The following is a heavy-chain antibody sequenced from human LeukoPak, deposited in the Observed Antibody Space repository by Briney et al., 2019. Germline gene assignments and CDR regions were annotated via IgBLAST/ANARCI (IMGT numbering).Heavy chain of an antibody. D-gene: IGHD5-18*01. V-gene: IGHV5-51*01. J-gene: IGHJ4*02. CDR3: ARSAMVTGELYYFDY. Sequence: GGALEISFKGSGYRFTSYWIGWVRRMPGKGVGWRGIIYPGESDTRYSPSFQGQVTISADKSISPAYLQWSSLKASATAMYYCARSAMVTGELYYFDYWGQGTLVTVSS. CDR2: IYPGESDT. CDR1: GYRFTSYW.